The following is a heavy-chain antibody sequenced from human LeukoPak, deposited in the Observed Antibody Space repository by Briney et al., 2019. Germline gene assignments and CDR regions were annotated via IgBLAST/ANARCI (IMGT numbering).Heavy chain of an antibody. Sequence: GGSLRLSCAASGFTFSSYAMHWVRQAPGKGLEWVAVISYDGSNKYYADSVKGRFTISRDNSKNTLYLQMNSLRAEDTAVYYCARDSVDGDFWSGLYYMDVWGKGTTVTVSS. CDR3: ARDSVDGDFWSGLYYMDV. CDR1: GFTFSSYA. CDR2: ISYDGSNK. D-gene: IGHD3-3*01. V-gene: IGHV3-30-3*01. J-gene: IGHJ6*03.